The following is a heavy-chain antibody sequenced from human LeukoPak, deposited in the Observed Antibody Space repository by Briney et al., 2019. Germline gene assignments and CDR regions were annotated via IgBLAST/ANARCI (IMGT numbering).Heavy chain of an antibody. CDR3: ARQRRYDYYMDV. Sequence: PSETLSLTCTVSGDSISSSNYYWGWIRQPPGKGPEGIGSIYYSGTTYHNPSLKSRVTISVDTSRNQFSLKVSSVTDADTAVYYCARQRRYDYYMDVWGKGTTVTVSS. V-gene: IGHV4-39*01. J-gene: IGHJ6*03. CDR2: IYYSGTT. D-gene: IGHD3-9*01. CDR1: GDSISSSNYY.